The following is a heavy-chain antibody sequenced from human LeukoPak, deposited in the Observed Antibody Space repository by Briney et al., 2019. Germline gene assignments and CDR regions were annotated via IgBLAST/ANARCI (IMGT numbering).Heavy chain of an antibody. Sequence: PGGSLRLSCAASGFTFSSYAMSWVRQAPGKGLEWVSAISGSGGSTYYADSVKGRFTISRDNPKNTLYLQMNSLRAEDTAVYYCARLGATGSVVLDYWGQGTLVTVSS. CDR3: ARLGATGSVVLDY. CDR1: GFTFSSYA. D-gene: IGHD1-26*01. CDR2: ISGSGGST. J-gene: IGHJ4*02. V-gene: IGHV3-23*01.